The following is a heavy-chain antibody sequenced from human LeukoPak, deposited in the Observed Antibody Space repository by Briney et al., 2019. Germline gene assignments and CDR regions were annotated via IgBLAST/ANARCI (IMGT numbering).Heavy chain of an antibody. CDR2: FDPEDGET. J-gene: IGHJ4*02. CDR3: ATDHGLDSRGFPGDFDD. CDR1: GYTLTELS. D-gene: IGHD6-19*01. V-gene: IGHV1-24*01. Sequence: GASVKVSCKVSGYTLTELSMHWVRQAPGKGREWMGGFDPEDGETIYAQKFQGRVTMAEDTSTDTAYMELSSLRSEDTAVYYCATDHGLDSRGFPGDFDDWVQGTLVTVSS.